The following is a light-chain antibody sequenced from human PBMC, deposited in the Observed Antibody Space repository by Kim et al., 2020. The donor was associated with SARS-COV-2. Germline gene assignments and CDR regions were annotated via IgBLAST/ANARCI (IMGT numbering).Light chain of an antibody. V-gene: IGKV3-11*01. Sequence: PLSTKETATLSCRASQSVNNYLAWYPQNTGQAPRLLIYDVSNRATGIPARFSGSGYGTDFSLTISSLEPEDFAVYYCQRSSWPITFGQGTRLEIK. CDR2: DVS. CDR3: QRSSWPIT. J-gene: IGKJ5*01. CDR1: QSVNNY.